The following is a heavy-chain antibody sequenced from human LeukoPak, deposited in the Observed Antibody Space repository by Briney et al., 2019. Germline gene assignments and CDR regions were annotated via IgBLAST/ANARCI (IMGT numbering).Heavy chain of an antibody. J-gene: IGHJ4*02. CDR3: ARGSGYYYRTPPDY. CDR1: GGSISSSSYY. D-gene: IGHD3-22*01. Sequence: PSETLSLTCTVSGGSISSSSYYWGWIRQPPGKGLEWIGSIYYSGSTYYNPSLKSRVTISVDTSKNQFSLKLSSVTAADTAVYYCARGSGYYYRTPPDYWGQGTLVTVSS. CDR2: IYYSGST. V-gene: IGHV4-39*07.